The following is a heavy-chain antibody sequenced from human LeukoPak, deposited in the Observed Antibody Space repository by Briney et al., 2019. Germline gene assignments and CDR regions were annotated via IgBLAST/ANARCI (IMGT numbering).Heavy chain of an antibody. CDR3: ARDGIAARNWFDP. V-gene: IGHV4-4*07. CDR2: IYSSGSA. CDR1: VGSISGYY. Sequence: PSETLSLTCSVSVGSISGYYWTWIRQPAGKGLEWIGRIYSSGSAYYNPSLESRVSISLDTSNIQFSLKVTSVTAAVTAGYYCARDGIAARNWFDPWGQGTLVTVSS. D-gene: IGHD6-13*01. J-gene: IGHJ5*02.